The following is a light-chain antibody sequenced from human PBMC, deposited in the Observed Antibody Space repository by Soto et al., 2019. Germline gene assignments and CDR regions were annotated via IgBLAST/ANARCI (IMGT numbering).Light chain of an antibody. CDR1: QRVSSSY. CDR2: GAS. Sequence: EIVLTQSPGTLSLSPGERATLSCRASQRVSSSYLAWYQQKPGQAPRLLIYGASSRATGIPDRFSGSGSGTDLTLTISRLEPEDFAVYSCQRYGSSPTTFGQGTRLEIK. J-gene: IGKJ5*01. CDR3: QRYGSSPTT. V-gene: IGKV3-20*01.